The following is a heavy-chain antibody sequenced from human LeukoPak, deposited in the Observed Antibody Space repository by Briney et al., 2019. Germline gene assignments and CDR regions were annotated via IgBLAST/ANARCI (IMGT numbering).Heavy chain of an antibody. J-gene: IGHJ3*02. D-gene: IGHD5-18*01. CDR1: GFTFSSYT. V-gene: IGHV3-23*01. Sequence: PGGSLRLSCAASGFTFSSYTMSWVRQAPGKGLEWVSGISGSGGSTYYADSVKGRFTISRDNAKNSLYLQMNSLRAEDMALYYCAKGPVDTAMVDGFDIWGQGTMVTVSS. CDR2: ISGSGGST. CDR3: AKGPVDTAMVDGFDI.